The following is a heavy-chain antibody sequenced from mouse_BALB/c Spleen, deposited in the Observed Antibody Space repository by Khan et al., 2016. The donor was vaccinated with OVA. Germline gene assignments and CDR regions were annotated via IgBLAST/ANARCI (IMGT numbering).Heavy chain of an antibody. J-gene: IGHJ3*01. CDR1: GYTFTSYT. CDR3: VREGAYHRSDGGFAY. CDR2: INPSNDYT. D-gene: IGHD2-14*01. Sequence: QVQLKQSRAELARPGASVKMSCKASGYTFTSYTIHWVRPRPGQAPEWIGHINPSNDYTNYNQNFKDKATLIVDKSSTTAYMQLSSLTSEDSAGYDCVREGAYHRSDGGFAYWGQGTLVTVSA. V-gene: IGHV1-4*01.